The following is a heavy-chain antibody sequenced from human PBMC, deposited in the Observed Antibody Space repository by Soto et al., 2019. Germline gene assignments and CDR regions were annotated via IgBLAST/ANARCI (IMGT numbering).Heavy chain of an antibody. D-gene: IGHD1-26*01. CDR3: ARGRAVTGGWLDP. Sequence: SETLSLTCIVSGGSIISGSYEWGWIRQPPGKGLEWIGSIYYTESSKYNPSLKSRATISVDTSKNQFSLKMSSVTAADTPVYYCARGRAVTGGWLDPWGQGTLVTVS. CDR2: IYYTESS. V-gene: IGHV4-39*01. CDR1: GGSIISGSYE. J-gene: IGHJ5*02.